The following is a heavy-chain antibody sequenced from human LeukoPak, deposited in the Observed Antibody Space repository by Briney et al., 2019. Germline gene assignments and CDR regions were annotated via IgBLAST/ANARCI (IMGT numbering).Heavy chain of an antibody. J-gene: IGHJ4*02. Sequence: PSETLSLTCTVSGVSISSYYWSWIRQPPGKGLEWIGYIYTSGSTNYNPSLKSRVTISVDTSKNQFSLKLSSVTAADTAVYYCARVGIAAAEYWGQGTLVTVSS. V-gene: IGHV4-4*09. CDR1: GVSISSYY. D-gene: IGHD6-13*01. CDR3: ARVGIAAAEY. CDR2: IYTSGST.